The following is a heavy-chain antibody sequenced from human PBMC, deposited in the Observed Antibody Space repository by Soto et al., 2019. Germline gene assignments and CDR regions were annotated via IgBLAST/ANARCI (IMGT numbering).Heavy chain of an antibody. CDR3: VNHEAAGTFFAYYGMYV. Sequence: EVQLVESGGGLVKPGGSLRLSCAASAFTFSSYSMNWVRQAPGKGLEWVSSISSSSDYIYYADSVKGRFTISRDNAKNSLYLQMNSLRAEDTAVYYCVNHEAAGTFFAYYGMYVWGQGPTVTVSS. V-gene: IGHV3-21*01. J-gene: IGHJ6*02. D-gene: IGHD6-13*01. CDR2: ISSSSDYI. CDR1: AFTFSSYS.